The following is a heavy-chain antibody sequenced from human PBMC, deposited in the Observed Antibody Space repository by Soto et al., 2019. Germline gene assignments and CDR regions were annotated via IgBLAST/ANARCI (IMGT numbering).Heavy chain of an antibody. V-gene: IGHV3-23*01. Sequence: GGSLRLSCAASGFTFSIYAMIWVRQAPGKGLEWVSALSGSGGNTYYADSVKGRFTISRDNSKNTLYLQMNSLRAEDTAIYYCAKARGSGSYQSSDYWGQGTLVTVSS. CDR1: GFTFSIYA. J-gene: IGHJ4*02. CDR3: AKARGSGSYQSSDY. CDR2: LSGSGGNT. D-gene: IGHD3-10*01.